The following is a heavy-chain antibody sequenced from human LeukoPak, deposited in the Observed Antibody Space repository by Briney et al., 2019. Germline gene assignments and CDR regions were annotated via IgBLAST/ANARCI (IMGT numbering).Heavy chain of an antibody. J-gene: IGHJ4*02. Sequence: SETLSLTCAVYGGSFSGYYWSWIRQPPGKGLEWIGEINHSGSTNYNPSLKSRVTMSVDTSKNQFSLKLNSMTAADTAVYYCARLGSRVVWGQGTLVIVSS. V-gene: IGHV4-34*01. CDR3: ARLGSRVV. CDR1: GGSFSGYY. CDR2: INHSGST. D-gene: IGHD3-10*01.